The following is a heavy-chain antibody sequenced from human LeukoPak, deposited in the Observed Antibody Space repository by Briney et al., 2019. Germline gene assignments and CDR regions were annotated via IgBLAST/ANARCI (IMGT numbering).Heavy chain of an antibody. CDR3: ARVGLRQYGDHGDY. J-gene: IGHJ4*02. Sequence: SVKVSCKASGGTFSSYAISWVRQAPGQGLEWMGGIIPIFGTANYAQKFQGRVTITADGSTSTAYMELSSLRSEDTAVYYCARVGLRQYGDHGDYWGQGTLVTVSS. D-gene: IGHD4-17*01. V-gene: IGHV1-69*13. CDR1: GGTFSSYA. CDR2: IIPIFGTA.